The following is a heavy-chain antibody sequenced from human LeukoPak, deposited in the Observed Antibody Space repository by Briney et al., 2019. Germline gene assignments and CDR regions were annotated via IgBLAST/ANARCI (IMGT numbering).Heavy chain of an antibody. D-gene: IGHD6-13*01. CDR1: GGSISSYY. CDR2: IYYSGST. Sequence: SETLSLTCTVSGGSISSYYWSWIRQPPGKGLEWIGYIYYSGSTNYNPSLKSRVTISVDTSKNQFSLKLSSVTAADTAVYYCARFPGGLRAYSSSWYDGYYFNYWGQGTLVTVSS. CDR3: ARFPGGLRAYSSSWYDGYYFNY. V-gene: IGHV4-59*08. J-gene: IGHJ4*02.